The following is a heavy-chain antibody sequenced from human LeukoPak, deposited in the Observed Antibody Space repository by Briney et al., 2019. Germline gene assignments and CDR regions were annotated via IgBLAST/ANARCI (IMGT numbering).Heavy chain of an antibody. CDR1: GYTFTSYG. CDR3: ARDNSAGGYDAPGYFDY. Sequence: ASVRVSCKTSGYTFTSYGISWVRQAPGRGLEWMGWISAYNGNTNYAQKLQGRVTMTTDTSTSTAYMELRSLRSDDTAVYYCARDNSAGGYDAPGYFDYWGQGTLVTVSS. CDR2: ISAYNGNT. D-gene: IGHD5-12*01. J-gene: IGHJ4*02. V-gene: IGHV1-18*04.